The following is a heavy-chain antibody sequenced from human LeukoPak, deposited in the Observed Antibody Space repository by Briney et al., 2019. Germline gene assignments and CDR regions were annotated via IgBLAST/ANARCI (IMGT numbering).Heavy chain of an antibody. D-gene: IGHD3-10*01. CDR2: IYYSGST. Sequence: SETLSLTCTVSGGSISSYYWSWIRQPPGKGLEWIGYIYYSGSTHYNPSLKSRVTISVDTSKNQFSLKLSSVTAADTAVYYCARDQLSGYYGSEIDYWGQGTLVTVSS. J-gene: IGHJ4*02. CDR1: GGSISSYY. V-gene: IGHV4-59*12. CDR3: ARDQLSGYYGSEIDY.